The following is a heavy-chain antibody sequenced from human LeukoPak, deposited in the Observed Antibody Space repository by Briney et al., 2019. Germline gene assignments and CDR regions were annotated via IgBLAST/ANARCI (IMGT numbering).Heavy chain of an antibody. CDR3: ARDLSFGSLDF. J-gene: IGHJ4*02. Sequence: GGSLRLPCAASGFILSTHGMHWVRQAPGKGLEWVAGMWYDGSREDYADSVKGRFTISRDMSKNTLNLQMNSLRVEDTAMFYCARDLSFGSLDFRGQGTLVTVSS. CDR1: GFILSTHG. CDR2: MWYDGSRE. V-gene: IGHV3-33*01. D-gene: IGHD1-26*01.